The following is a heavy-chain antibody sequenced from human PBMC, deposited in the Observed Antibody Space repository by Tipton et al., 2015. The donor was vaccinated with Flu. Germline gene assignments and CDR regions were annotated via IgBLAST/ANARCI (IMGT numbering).Heavy chain of an antibody. Sequence: GLVKPSETLSLICAVSDYSISSGYYWGWIRQPPGKGLEWVAVIKPDGSETHYLGSVKGRFTLSRDNAKNSVSLQMSNLRVEDTAVYYCVRAIAASGSFWGQGTLVTVSS. D-gene: IGHD3-10*01. CDR1: DYSISSGYY. CDR3: VRAIAASGSF. J-gene: IGHJ4*02. CDR2: IKPDGSET. V-gene: IGHV3-7*04.